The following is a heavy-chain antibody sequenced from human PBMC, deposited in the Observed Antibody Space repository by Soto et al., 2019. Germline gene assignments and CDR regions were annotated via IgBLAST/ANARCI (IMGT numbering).Heavy chain of an antibody. Sequence: EVQLVESGGGLVKPGGSLRLSCAASGFTFSNAWMSWVRQAPGKGLEWVGRIKSKTDGGTTDYAAPVEARFTISRDDSKNTLYLQMNSLKTEDTAVYYCPQLPTVPTTLGYWGQGTLVTVSS. CDR2: IKSKTDGGTT. CDR3: PQLPTVPTTLGY. V-gene: IGHV3-15*01. D-gene: IGHD4-17*01. J-gene: IGHJ4*02. CDR1: GFTFSNAW.